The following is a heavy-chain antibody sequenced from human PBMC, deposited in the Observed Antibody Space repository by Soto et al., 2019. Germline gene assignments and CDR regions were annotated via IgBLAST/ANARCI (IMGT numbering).Heavy chain of an antibody. V-gene: IGHV4-31*03. Sequence: QVQLQESGPGLVKPSQTLSLTCTVSGGSISSGGYYWSWIRQHPGKGLEWIGYIYYSGSTYYNPSLKSRVTISVDTSKNQFSLKLSSVTAADTAVYYCARATVVKRHYYDSSGYTIGQFDYWGQGTLVTVSS. J-gene: IGHJ4*02. CDR2: IYYSGST. CDR1: GGSISSGGYY. D-gene: IGHD3-22*01. CDR3: ARATVVKRHYYDSSGYTIGQFDY.